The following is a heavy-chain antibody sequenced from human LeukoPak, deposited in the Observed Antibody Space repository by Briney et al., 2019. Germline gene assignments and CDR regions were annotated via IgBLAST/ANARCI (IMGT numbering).Heavy chain of an antibody. CDR1: GYTFGSYW. Sequence: GGSLRLSCAASGYTFGSYWMYWVRQAPGKGLVWVSRINNDGSSTIYADSVKGRFTISRDNAKNTPYLQMNSLRDDDTAVYYCVRDNGGEHLWGQGTLVTVSS. V-gene: IGHV3-74*01. CDR3: VRDNGGEHL. D-gene: IGHD3-16*01. CDR2: INNDGSST. J-gene: IGHJ4*02.